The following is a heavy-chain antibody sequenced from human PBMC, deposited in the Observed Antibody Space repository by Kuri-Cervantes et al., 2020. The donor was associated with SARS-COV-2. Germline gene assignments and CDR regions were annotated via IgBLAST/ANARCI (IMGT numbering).Heavy chain of an antibody. D-gene: IGHD2-15*01. Sequence: GGSLRPSCAASGLTLTSFWMSWVRQAPGKGLEWVANIKPDGGDKYYVDSVKGRFTISRDNAKNSLYLQMNSLIPEDTAVYYCAREDVVPATLRGYYYNNGMDVWGQGTTVTVSS. CDR1: GLTLTSFW. J-gene: IGHJ6*02. V-gene: IGHV3-7*04. CDR2: IKPDGGDK. CDR3: AREDVVPATLRGYYYNNGMDV.